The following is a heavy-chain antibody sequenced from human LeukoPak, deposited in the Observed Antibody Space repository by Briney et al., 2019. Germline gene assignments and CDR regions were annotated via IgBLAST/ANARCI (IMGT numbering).Heavy chain of an antibody. D-gene: IGHD3-10*01. J-gene: IGHJ4*02. Sequence: GGSLRLSCAASGFTFSYYSMNWVRQAPGKGLEWVSCISSSGDTMYYADSVKGRFTISRDNAKSSLYLQMNSLRDEDTAVYYCATSPFQGSGSYYPPFDFWGQGTLVTVSS. V-gene: IGHV3-48*02. CDR1: GFTFSYYS. CDR2: ISSSGDTM. CDR3: ATSPFQGSGSYYPPFDF.